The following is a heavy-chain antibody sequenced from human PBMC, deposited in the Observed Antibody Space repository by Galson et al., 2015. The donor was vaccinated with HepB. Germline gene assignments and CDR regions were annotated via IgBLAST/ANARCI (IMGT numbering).Heavy chain of an antibody. D-gene: IGHD5-18*01. CDR3: VRDRGYTYGYSDY. V-gene: IGHV3-23*01. J-gene: IGHJ4*02. Sequence: SLRLSCSASGFTFSSYAMSWVRQAPGKGLEWVSAISGSGCSTYYADSVKGRFTISRDNSKSTLYLQMNSLRAEDTAVYYCVRDRGYTYGYSDYWGQGTLVTVSS. CDR2: ISGSGCST. CDR1: GFTFSSYA.